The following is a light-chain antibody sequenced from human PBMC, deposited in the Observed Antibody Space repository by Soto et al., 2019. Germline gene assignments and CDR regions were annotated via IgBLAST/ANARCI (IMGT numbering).Light chain of an antibody. CDR3: QQTGSFPWT. CDR2: KAS. V-gene: IGKV1-5*03. J-gene: IGKJ1*01. Sequence: DIQMTQSPSTLSGSVGDRVTITCRASQTISSWLAWYQQKPGKAPKLLIYKASTLKSGVPSRFSGSGSGTDFTLTISNLQPEDSATYYCQQTGSFPWTFGEGTKVDIK. CDR1: QTISSW.